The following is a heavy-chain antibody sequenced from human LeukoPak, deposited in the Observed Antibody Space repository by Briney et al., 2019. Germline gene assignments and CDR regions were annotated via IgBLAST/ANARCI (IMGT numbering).Heavy chain of an antibody. D-gene: IGHD2-21*01. J-gene: IGHJ3*01. CDR1: GYTFTYYY. Sequence: AASVKVSCKASGYTFTYYYIHWVRQAPGQGLEWMGRINPNTGGTDFALKFQGRVTMTRDTSISTAYMELSSLRSDDSAVYYCATTFVANAFDVWGQGAMVTVSS. CDR2: INPNTGGT. V-gene: IGHV1-2*06. CDR3: ATTFVANAFDV.